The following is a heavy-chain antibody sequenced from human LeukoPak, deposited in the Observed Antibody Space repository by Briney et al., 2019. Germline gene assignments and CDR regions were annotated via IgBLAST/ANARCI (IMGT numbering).Heavy chain of an antibody. CDR3: AKESLTGYYIGDY. CDR2: ISYDGSNK. CDR1: GFTFSSYG. V-gene: IGHV3-30*18. D-gene: IGHD3-9*01. Sequence: GGSLRLSCAASGFTFSSYGMHWVRQAPGKGLEWVAVISYDGSNKYYADSVKGRFTISRDNSKNTLYLQMNSLRAEDTAVYYCAKESLTGYYIGDYWGQGTLVTVSS. J-gene: IGHJ4*02.